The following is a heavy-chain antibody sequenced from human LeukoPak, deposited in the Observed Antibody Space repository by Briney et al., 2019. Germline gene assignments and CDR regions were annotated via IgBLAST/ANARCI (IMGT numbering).Heavy chain of an antibody. Sequence: GASVKVSCKASGYTFTAYYLQWVRQAPGQGLEWMGWINPNSGGTNYAQKFQGRVTMTRDTSISTAYMELRSLRSDDTAVYYCARVWDAYNWNYAPYFDYWGQGTLVTVSS. CDR3: ARVWDAYNWNYAPYFDY. V-gene: IGHV1-2*02. D-gene: IGHD1-7*01. CDR2: INPNSGGT. J-gene: IGHJ4*02. CDR1: GYTFTAYY.